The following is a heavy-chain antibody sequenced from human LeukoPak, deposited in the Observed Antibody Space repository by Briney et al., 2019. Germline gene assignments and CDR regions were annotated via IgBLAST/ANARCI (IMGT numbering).Heavy chain of an antibody. CDR3: AKDSIGYYKPFDY. Sequence: PGGSLRLSCAASGFTFSSYAMNWVRQAPGKGLEWVSAISDSGSNTYYSDSVKGRFTISRDNSKNTLYLQMNSLRAEDTAVYYCAKDSIGYYKPFDYWGQGSLVTVSS. CDR1: GFTFSSYA. V-gene: IGHV3-23*01. J-gene: IGHJ4*02. CDR2: ISDSGSNT. D-gene: IGHD3-22*01.